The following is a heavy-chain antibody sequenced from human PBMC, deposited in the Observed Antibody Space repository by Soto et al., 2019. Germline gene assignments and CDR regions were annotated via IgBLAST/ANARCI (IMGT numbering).Heavy chain of an antibody. CDR1: GFTFSDHY. CDR2: SRDKGNSYST. J-gene: IGHJ4*02. D-gene: IGHD1-7*01. V-gene: IGHV3-72*01. Sequence: EVQLVESGGDLVQPGGSLRLSCAASGFTFSDHYIDWVRQAPGKGLEWVGRSRDKGNSYSTDYAASGKGRFTIARDASKNSLYLQMNSLKTEDTALYYCGRSITGTTSFDYWGQGTLVTVSS. CDR3: GRSITGTTSFDY.